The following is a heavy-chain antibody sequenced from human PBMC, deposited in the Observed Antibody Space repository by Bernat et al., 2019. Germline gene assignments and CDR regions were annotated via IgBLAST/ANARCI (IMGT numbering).Heavy chain of an antibody. CDR3: ARVVRYDILTPRGGFFDY. CDR1: GGSFSGYY. Sequence: QVQLQQWGAGLLKPSETLSLTCAVYGGSFSGYYWSWIRQPPGKGLEWIGEINHSGSTNYNPSLKSRVTISVDTSKNQFSLKLGAVTAADTAVYYCARVVRYDILTPRGGFFDYWGQGTLVTVSS. D-gene: IGHD3-9*01. V-gene: IGHV4-34*01. J-gene: IGHJ4*02. CDR2: INHSGST.